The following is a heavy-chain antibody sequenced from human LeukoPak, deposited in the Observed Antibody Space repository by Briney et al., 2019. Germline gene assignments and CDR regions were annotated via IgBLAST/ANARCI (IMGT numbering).Heavy chain of an antibody. CDR2: IYYSGST. CDR1: GSSISSSSYY. D-gene: IGHD3-22*01. CDR3: ARGYYDSSGHRGPPHDAFDI. V-gene: IGHV4-39*07. Sequence: KASETLSLTCTVSGSSISSSSYYWGWIRQPPGKGLEWIGSIYYSGSTYYNPSLKSRVTISVDTSKNQFSLKLSSVTAADTAVYYCARGYYDSSGHRGPPHDAFDIWGQGTMVTVSS. J-gene: IGHJ3*02.